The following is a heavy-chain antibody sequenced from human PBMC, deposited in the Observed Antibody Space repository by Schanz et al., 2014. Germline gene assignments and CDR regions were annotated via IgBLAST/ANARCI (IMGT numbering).Heavy chain of an antibody. CDR1: GFTFLDSS. CDR3: AREGWYDDPYDELQI. Sequence: ASGFTFLDSSIHWVLPAPGKGLQWVAVISYEGSKKYYADSKKGRFTISRDNSKSTLYLQMNSRRPEDSSVYYCAREGWYDDPYDELQIWGHGQVVIDSS. J-gene: IGHJ3*02. V-gene: IGHV3-30*03. D-gene: IGHD6-19*01. CDR2: ISYEGSKK.